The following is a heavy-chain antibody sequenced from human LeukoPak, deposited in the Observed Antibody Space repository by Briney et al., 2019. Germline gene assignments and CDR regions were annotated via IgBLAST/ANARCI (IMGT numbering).Heavy chain of an antibody. Sequence: PGGSLRLSCAASGFTFSSYAMSWVRQAPGKGLGWVSAISGSGGSTYYADSVKGRFTISRDNSKNTLYLQMNSLRAEDTAVYYCAKDDRDIVVVVAATVEYFQHWGQGTLVTVSS. J-gene: IGHJ1*01. D-gene: IGHD2-15*01. CDR3: AKDDRDIVVVVAATVEYFQH. V-gene: IGHV3-23*01. CDR2: ISGSGGST. CDR1: GFTFSSYA.